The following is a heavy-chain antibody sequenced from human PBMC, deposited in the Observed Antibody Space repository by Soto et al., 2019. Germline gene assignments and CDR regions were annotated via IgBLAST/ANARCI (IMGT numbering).Heavy chain of an antibody. CDR1: GGSFSGYY. D-gene: IGHD5-12*01. CDR2: INHSGST. V-gene: IGHV4-34*01. Sequence: SETLSLTCAVYGGSFSGYYWSWIRQPPGKGLEWIGEINHSGSTNYNPSLKSRVTISVDTSKNQFSLKLSSVTAADTAVYYCASGMATINYWGQGTLVTVSS. J-gene: IGHJ4*02. CDR3: ASGMATINY.